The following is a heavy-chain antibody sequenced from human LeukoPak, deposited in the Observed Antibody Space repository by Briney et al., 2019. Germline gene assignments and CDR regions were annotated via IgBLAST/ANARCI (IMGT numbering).Heavy chain of an antibody. CDR1: GGTFSSYA. D-gene: IGHD6-13*01. J-gene: IGHJ3*02. Sequence: VASVKVSCKASGGTFSSYAISWVRQAPGQGLEWMGGIIPIFGTANYAQKFQGRVTITADKSTSTAYMELSSLRADDTGVYYCAKDSSPRGIGPPFDIWGQGTMVTVSS. V-gene: IGHV1-69*06. CDR3: AKDSSPRGIGPPFDI. CDR2: IIPIFGTA.